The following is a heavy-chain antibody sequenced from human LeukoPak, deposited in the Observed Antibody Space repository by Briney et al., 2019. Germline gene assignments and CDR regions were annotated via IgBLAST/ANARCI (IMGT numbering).Heavy chain of an antibody. Sequence: ASVKVSCTASGYTFTSYGISWVRQAPGQGLEWMGGTIPIFGTANYAQKFQGRVTITADESTSTAYMELSSLRSEDTAVYYCARDYGYCSGGSCYPNWFDPWGQGTLVTVSS. V-gene: IGHV1-69*13. CDR1: GYTFTSYG. D-gene: IGHD2-15*01. J-gene: IGHJ5*02. CDR3: ARDYGYCSGGSCYPNWFDP. CDR2: TIPIFGTA.